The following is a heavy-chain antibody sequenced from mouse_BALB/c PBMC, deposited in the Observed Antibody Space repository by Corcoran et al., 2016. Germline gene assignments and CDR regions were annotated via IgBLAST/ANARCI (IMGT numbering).Heavy chain of an antibody. Sequence: EVQLQQSGAELVRPGALFKLSSKASGFNIKDYYMHWLKQRPEQGLECIGWIDPENGNTIYDPKFQGKASITADTFSNAAYLQLSSLTSEDTAVYYCAVYYGSSSYYFDYWGQGTTLTVSS. CDR1: GFNIKDYY. CDR2: IDPENGNT. D-gene: IGHD1-1*01. CDR3: AVYYGSSSYYFDY. J-gene: IGHJ2*01. V-gene: IGHV14-1*02.